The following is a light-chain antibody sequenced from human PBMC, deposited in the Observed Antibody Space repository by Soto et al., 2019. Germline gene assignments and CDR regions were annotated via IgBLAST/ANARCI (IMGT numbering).Light chain of an antibody. Sequence: AIRMTQSPSSFSASTGDRVTITYRASQGISSHLAWYQVKPGKAPRLLIYTASYLVSGVPSRFSGSESVRDFTLTISSLQSEDFAVYYCHQCVSYPLTFGGGAKVEI. J-gene: IGKJ4*01. CDR1: QGISSH. V-gene: IGKV1-8*01. CDR2: TAS. CDR3: HQCVSYPLT.